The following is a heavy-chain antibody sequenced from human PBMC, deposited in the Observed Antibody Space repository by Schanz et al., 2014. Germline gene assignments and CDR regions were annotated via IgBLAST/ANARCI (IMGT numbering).Heavy chain of an antibody. CDR2: IYYSGNT. CDR1: GGSISSGGYS. Sequence: LQLQESGSGLMKPSQTLSLTCAVSGGSISSGGYSWNWIRQSPGKGLEWIGYIYYSGNTYYNPSLKRRVTISVARSKNQFSLRLDSVTAADTAVYYCALREKPYGPFASWGQGALVTVSS. V-gene: IGHV4-30-2*06. D-gene: IGHD3-10*01. CDR3: ALREKPYGPFAS. J-gene: IGHJ4*02.